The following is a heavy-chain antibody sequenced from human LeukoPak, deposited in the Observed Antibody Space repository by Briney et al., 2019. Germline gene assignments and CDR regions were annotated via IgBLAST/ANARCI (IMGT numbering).Heavy chain of an antibody. D-gene: IGHD3-22*01. V-gene: IGHV3-30*02. Sequence: PGGSLRLSCAASGFTFSSYGMHWVRQAPGKGLEWVAFIRNDGSNKYYADSVKGRFTISRDNSKNTLYLQMHSLRAEDTAVYYCAKIVHYYGSSGYYGWGQGTLVTVSS. CDR2: IRNDGSNK. CDR3: AKIVHYYGSSGYYG. J-gene: IGHJ4*02. CDR1: GFTFSSYG.